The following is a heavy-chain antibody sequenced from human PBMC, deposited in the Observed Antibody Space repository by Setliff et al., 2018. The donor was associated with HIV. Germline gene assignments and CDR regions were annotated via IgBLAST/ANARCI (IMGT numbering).Heavy chain of an antibody. Sequence: GGSLRLSCEASGFTVSSSYMAWVRQAPGKGLEWVSTIYSDGSTYHRDSVKGRFTLSRDNSKNTGYLQMNILRVDDTDVYYCAKDGISGGSYPPYYFDYWGHGTLVTVSS. CDR3: AKDGISGGSYPPYYFDY. V-gene: IGHV3-53*01. CDR1: GFTVSSSY. J-gene: IGHJ4*01. D-gene: IGHD2-15*01. CDR2: IYSDGST.